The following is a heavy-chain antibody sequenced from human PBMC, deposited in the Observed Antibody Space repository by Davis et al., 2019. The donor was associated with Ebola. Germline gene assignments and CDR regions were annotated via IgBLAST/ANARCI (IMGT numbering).Heavy chain of an antibody. CDR1: GGSFSGYY. CDR3: ARGSAVLMVYAMDRYYYGMDV. V-gene: IGHV4-34*01. CDR2: INHSGST. Sequence: SETLSLTCAVYGGSFSGYYWSWIRQPPGKGLEWNGEINHSGSTNSNPSLKSRVTISVDTSKTQLSLKLSSVTAADTAVYYCARGSAVLMVYAMDRYYYGMDVWGKGTTVTVSS. J-gene: IGHJ6*04. D-gene: IGHD2-8*01.